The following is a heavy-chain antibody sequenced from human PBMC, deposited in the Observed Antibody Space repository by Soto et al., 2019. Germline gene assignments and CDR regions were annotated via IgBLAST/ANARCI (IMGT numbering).Heavy chain of an antibody. CDR3: AAPNIGVAVPNWFDP. CDR1: GGSISSGGHY. CDR2: ISYSGTT. J-gene: IGHJ5*02. V-gene: IGHV4-31*11. Sequence: TLSLTCAVSGGSISSGGHYWSWIRQHPGKGLEFLGYISYSGTTYYNPALKSRLTLSIDTSKNQFSLKLRSVTAADTAVYYCAAPNIGVAVPNWFDPWGQGTLVTVSS. D-gene: IGHD6-19*01.